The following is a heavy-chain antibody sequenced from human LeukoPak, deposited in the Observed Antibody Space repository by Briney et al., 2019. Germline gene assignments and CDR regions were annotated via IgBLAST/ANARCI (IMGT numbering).Heavy chain of an antibody. V-gene: IGHV4-4*07. CDR3: ARGGSSSAYYYYYMDV. CDR1: GGSISSYY. J-gene: IGHJ6*03. CDR2: IYTSGST. Sequence: SETLSLTCTVSGGSISSYYWSWIRQPAGKGLEWIGRIYTSGSTNYNPSLKSRVTTSVDTSKNQFSLKLSSVTAADTAVYYCARGGSSSAYYYYYMDVWGKGTTVTVSS. D-gene: IGHD6-6*01.